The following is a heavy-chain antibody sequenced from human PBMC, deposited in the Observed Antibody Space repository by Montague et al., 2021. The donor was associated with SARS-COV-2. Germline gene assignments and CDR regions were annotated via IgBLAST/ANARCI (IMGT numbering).Heavy chain of an antibody. V-gene: IGHV2-5*02. D-gene: IGHD3-10*01. CDR2: IYWDDDE. CDR1: GISLSTSGVG. Sequence: PALVKPTQTLTLTCTFSGISLSTSGVGVAWIRQPPGKALEWLALIYWDDDERYSPSMRSRLTITKSTSENQVVLRMTNMDPMDTATYYCAPLGFDSRSYYTPHNWFDPWGQGILVTVSS. J-gene: IGHJ5*02. CDR3: APLGFDSRSYYTPHNWFDP.